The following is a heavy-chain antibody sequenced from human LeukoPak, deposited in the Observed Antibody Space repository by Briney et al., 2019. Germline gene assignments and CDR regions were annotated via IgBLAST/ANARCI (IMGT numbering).Heavy chain of an antibody. V-gene: IGHV3-23*01. CDR2: ISGSGGST. Sequence: GGSLRLSYAASGFTFSSYAMSWVRQAPGKGLEWVSAISGSGGSTYYADSVKGRFTISRDNSKNTLYLQMNSLRAEDTAVYYCAKEPIAARPPGLNWFDPWGQGTLVTVSS. D-gene: IGHD6-6*01. CDR3: AKEPIAARPPGLNWFDP. J-gene: IGHJ5*02. CDR1: GFTFSSYA.